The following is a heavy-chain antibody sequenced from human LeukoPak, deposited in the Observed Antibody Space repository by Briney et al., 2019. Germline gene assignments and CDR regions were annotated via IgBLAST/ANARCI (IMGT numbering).Heavy chain of an antibody. D-gene: IGHD2-2*01. CDR2: INPSGGST. CDR3: ARDHCSSTSCYYYYYMDV. J-gene: IGHJ6*03. V-gene: IGHV1-46*01. CDR1: GYTFTSYY. Sequence: GASVKVSCKASGYTFTSYYMHWVRQAPGQGLEWMGIINPSGGSTSYAQKFQGRVTMTRDMSTSTVYMELSSLRSEDTAVYYCARDHCSSTSCYYYYYMDVWDKGTTVTVSS.